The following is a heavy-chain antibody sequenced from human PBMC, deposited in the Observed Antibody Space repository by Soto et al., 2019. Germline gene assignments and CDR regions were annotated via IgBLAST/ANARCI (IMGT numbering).Heavy chain of an antibody. Sequence: ASETLSLTCTVSGGSISSGDYYWSWIRQPPGKGLECIGYIYYSGSTYYKPSLKSRVTISVDMSKNQFSLKLSSVTAADTAVYYCAKDSGYNYGYFRWFDPWGQGTLVTVSS. J-gene: IGHJ5*02. CDR1: GGSISSGDYY. CDR2: IYYSGST. D-gene: IGHD5-18*01. V-gene: IGHV4-30-4*02. CDR3: AKDSGYNYGYFRWFDP.